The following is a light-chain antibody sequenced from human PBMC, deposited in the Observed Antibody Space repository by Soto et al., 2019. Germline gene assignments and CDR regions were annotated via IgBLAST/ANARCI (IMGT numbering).Light chain of an antibody. CDR1: QTISSW. Sequence: DIPMTQSPSTLSGSVGDRVTITCRASQTISSWLAWYQQKPGKAPKLLIYKASTLKSGVPSRFSGSRSGTEFTLTISSLQTDDFATYYCQHYNSYSEAFGQGTKVELK. J-gene: IGKJ1*01. V-gene: IGKV1-5*03. CDR2: KAS. CDR3: QHYNSYSEA.